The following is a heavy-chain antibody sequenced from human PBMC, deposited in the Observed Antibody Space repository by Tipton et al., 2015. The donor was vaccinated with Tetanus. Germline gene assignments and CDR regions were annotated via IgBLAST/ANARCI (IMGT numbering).Heavy chain of an antibody. D-gene: IGHD1-26*01. Sequence: TLSLTCTVSGGSISSGGYYWSWIRQLPGKGLEWIGDIYNSGSAYYNPSLKSRVTKSVDTSKNQFSLKLNSLTAADTAVYYCARDQARGARGWNYFDYWGQGSLVTVSS. CDR1: GGSISSGGYY. CDR3: ARDQARGARGWNYFDY. J-gene: IGHJ4*02. V-gene: IGHV4-31*03. CDR2: IYNSGSA.